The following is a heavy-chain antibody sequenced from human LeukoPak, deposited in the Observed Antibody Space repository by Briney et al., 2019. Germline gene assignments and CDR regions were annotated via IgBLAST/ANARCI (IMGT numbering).Heavy chain of an antibody. CDR2: IKSKTDGGTT. J-gene: IGHJ4*02. D-gene: IGHD3-10*01. CDR3: TTEGYYGSGSYSDY. CDR1: GFTFSNAW. Sequence: GGSLRLSCAASGFTFSNAWMSWVRQAPGRGLEWVGRIKSKTDGGTTDYAAPVKGRFTISRDDSKNTLYLQMNSLKTEDTAVYYCTTEGYYGSGSYSDYWGQGTLVTVSS. V-gene: IGHV3-15*01.